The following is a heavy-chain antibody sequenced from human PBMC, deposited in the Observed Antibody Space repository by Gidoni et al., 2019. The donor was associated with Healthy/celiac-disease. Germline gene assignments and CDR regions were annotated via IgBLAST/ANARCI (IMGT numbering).Heavy chain of an antibody. V-gene: IGHV1-69*01. Sequence: QVQLVQSGAEVKKPGSSVKVSCKASGGTFSSYAISWVRQAPGQGLEWMGGIIPIFGTANYAQKFQGRVTITADESTSTAYMELSSLRSEDTAVYYCARGTTVTVWGTFYYFDYWGQGTLVTVSS. CDR3: ARGTTVTVWGTFYYFDY. J-gene: IGHJ4*02. CDR2: IIPIFGTA. CDR1: GGTFSSYA. D-gene: IGHD4-17*01.